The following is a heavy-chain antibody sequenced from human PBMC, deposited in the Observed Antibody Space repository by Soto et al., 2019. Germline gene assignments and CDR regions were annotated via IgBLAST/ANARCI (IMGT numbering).Heavy chain of an antibody. CDR1: GFTFSTFG. V-gene: IGHV3-30*18. CDR2: ISYDGNNK. Sequence: QLVESGGGVVPPGASLRLSCAASGFTFSTFGMHWVRQTPGKGLEWVAVISYDGNNKVYADSVKGRFTISRDNVKNPVDLVMNNLKVDDTAVYYCAKDLQAYGDYDYYCYGLDVWGQGATVSVSA. D-gene: IGHD4-17*01. CDR3: AKDLQAYGDYDYYCYGLDV. J-gene: IGHJ6*01.